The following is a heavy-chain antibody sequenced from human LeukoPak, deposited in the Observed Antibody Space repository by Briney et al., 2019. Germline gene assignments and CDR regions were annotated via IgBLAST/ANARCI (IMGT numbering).Heavy chain of an antibody. CDR3: ARVGGEYYFDY. Sequence: ASVKVSCKVSGYTLTELSMHWVRQAPGQGLEWMGIINPSGGSTSYAQKFQGRVTMTRDTSTSTVYMELSSLRSEDTAVYYCARVGGEYYFDYWGQGTLVTVSS. D-gene: IGHD3-16*01. V-gene: IGHV1-46*01. CDR1: GYTLTELS. J-gene: IGHJ4*02. CDR2: INPSGGST.